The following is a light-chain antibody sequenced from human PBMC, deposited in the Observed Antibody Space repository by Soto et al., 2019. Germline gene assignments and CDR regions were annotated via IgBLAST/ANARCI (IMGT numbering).Light chain of an antibody. CDR2: DVS. J-gene: IGLJ1*01. CDR3: SSYKTSSTDV. CDR1: SSNGGGYNY. Sequence: QSLLTQPASLSASPGQSIAISCPGTSSNGGGYNYVSWYQQHPGKAPKLMIYDVSNRPSGVSDRFSGSKSGNTASLTISGLQAEDEADYYCSSYKTSSTDVFGTGTKVTVL. V-gene: IGLV2-14*01.